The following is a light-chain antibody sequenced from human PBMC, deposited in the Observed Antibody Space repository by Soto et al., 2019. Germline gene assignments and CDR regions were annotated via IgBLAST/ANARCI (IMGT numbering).Light chain of an antibody. Sequence: SSELTQPPSVSVSPGQTASISCSGDKLGNKYACWYQQKPGQSPVLVIYQDTWRPSGIPERFSGSNSGNTATLTISGTQAMDEADYYCQAWDSSTVVFGGGTKLTVL. V-gene: IGLV3-1*01. CDR2: QDT. CDR1: KLGNKY. CDR3: QAWDSSTVV. J-gene: IGLJ2*01.